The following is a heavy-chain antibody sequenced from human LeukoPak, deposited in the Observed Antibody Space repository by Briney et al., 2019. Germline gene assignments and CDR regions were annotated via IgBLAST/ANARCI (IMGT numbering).Heavy chain of an antibody. CDR1: GFTFSSYG. CDR3: AKDSLLLWFGELSYLDY. Sequence: GGSLRLSCAASGFTFSSYGMHWVRQAPGKGLEWVSAISGSGGSTNYADSVRGRFTISRDNAKNTLYLQMNSLRAADTAVYYCAKDSLLLWFGELSYLDYWGQRTLVTVSS. J-gene: IGHJ4*02. V-gene: IGHV3-23*01. D-gene: IGHD3-10*01. CDR2: ISGSGGST.